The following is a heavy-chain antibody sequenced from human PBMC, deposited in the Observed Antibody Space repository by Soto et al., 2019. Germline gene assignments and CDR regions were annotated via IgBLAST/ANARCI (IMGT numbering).Heavy chain of an antibody. V-gene: IGHV4-59*08. Sequence: SETLSLTCTVSGGSISSWYCSWIRQPPGKGLEWIGYIYYSGSTNYNPSLKSRVTISVDTSKNQFSLKLSSVTAAGTAVYYCARRYGSAIDYWGQGTLVTVSS. CDR3: ARRYGSAIDY. CDR1: GGSISSWY. CDR2: IYYSGST. D-gene: IGHD1-26*01. J-gene: IGHJ4*02.